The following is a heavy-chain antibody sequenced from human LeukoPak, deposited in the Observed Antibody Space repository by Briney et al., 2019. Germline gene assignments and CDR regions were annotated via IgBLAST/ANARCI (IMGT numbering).Heavy chain of an antibody. CDR2: ISSSGSTI. CDR1: GFTFSDYY. D-gene: IGHD1-26*01. Sequence: GGSMRLSSAASGFTFSDYYMSWIRQAPGKGLEWVSYISSSGSTIYYADSVKGRFTISRDNAKNSLYLQMNSLRAEDTAVYYCARVGQRWEPKSPPGYWGQGTLVTVSS. V-gene: IGHV3-11*01. CDR3: ARVGQRWEPKSPPGY. J-gene: IGHJ4*02.